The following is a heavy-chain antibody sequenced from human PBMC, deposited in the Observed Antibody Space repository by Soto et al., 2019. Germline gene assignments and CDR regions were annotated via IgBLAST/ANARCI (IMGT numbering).Heavy chain of an antibody. D-gene: IGHD6-6*01. Sequence: GGSLRLSCAASGFTFSASWVAWIRQAPGKGLEWVASINDNGRDKYYVDSVRGRFTVSRDNAKNSLYLQMNSLRAEDTAVYYCARSQYSSSSGRWGRGTLVTVSS. CDR2: INDNGRDK. J-gene: IGHJ4*02. CDR1: GFTFSASW. V-gene: IGHV3-7*01. CDR3: ARSQYSSSSGR.